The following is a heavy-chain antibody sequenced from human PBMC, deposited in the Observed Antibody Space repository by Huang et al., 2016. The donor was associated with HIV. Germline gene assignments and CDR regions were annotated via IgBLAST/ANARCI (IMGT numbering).Heavy chain of an antibody. D-gene: IGHD4-17*01. CDR1: GGSVSSGSYY. J-gene: IGHJ3*02. Sequence: QVQLQESGPGLVKPSETLSLTCTVSGGSVSSGSYYWRWIRQPPGKGLEWIGYIYYSGRTNYNPFLKSRVTISVDTSKDQFSLKLSSVTAADTAVYYCARVDLLLGKYGDYEENAFDIWGQGTMVTVSS. CDR2: IYYSGRT. V-gene: IGHV4-61*01. CDR3: ARVDLLLGKYGDYEENAFDI.